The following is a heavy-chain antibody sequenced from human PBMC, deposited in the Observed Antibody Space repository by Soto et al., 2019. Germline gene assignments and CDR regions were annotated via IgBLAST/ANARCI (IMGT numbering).Heavy chain of an antibody. V-gene: IGHV3-23*01. CDR3: AKDWPLDY. J-gene: IGHJ4*02. Sequence: GGSLRLSWAASGFTFSSYAMSWVRQAPGKGLEWVSAISGSDDSTNYADSVKGRFTISRDNSKNTLYLQMNSLRAGDTALHYCAKDWPLDYWGQGTLVTVS. CDR2: ISGSDDST. CDR1: GFTFSSYA.